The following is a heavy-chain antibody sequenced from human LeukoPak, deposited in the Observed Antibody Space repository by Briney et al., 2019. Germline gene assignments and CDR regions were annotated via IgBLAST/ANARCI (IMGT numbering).Heavy chain of an antibody. Sequence: PGGSLRLSCAASGFTFSSYGMNWVRQAPGKGLEWVALIWSDGNNKYYADSVRGRFTISRDNSKNTLYLQMNSLRAEDTAIYYCARDRCGGDCYFLDYWGQGTLVTVSS. CDR2: IWSDGNNK. V-gene: IGHV3-33*01. J-gene: IGHJ4*02. CDR1: GFTFSSYG. CDR3: ARDRCGGDCYFLDY. D-gene: IGHD2-21*02.